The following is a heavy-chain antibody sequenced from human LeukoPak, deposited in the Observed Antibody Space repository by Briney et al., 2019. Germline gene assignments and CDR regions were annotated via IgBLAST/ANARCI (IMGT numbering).Heavy chain of an antibody. V-gene: IGHV3-21*01. CDR3: ARDLYSSLD. CDR1: GFTFSIYW. J-gene: IGHJ4*02. D-gene: IGHD6-13*01. CDR2: ISSSSSYT. Sequence: GGSLRLSCAASGFTFSIYWMSWVRQAPGKGLEWVSSISSSSSYTYYADSVKGRFTISRDNAKNSLYLQMNSLRAEDTAVYYCARDLYSSLDWGQGTLVTVSS.